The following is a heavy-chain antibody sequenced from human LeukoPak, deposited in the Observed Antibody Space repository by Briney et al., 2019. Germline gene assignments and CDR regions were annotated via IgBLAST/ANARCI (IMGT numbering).Heavy chain of an antibody. Sequence: ASVKVSCKASGYIFTTYGISWVRQAPGQGLEWMGWISGYNGATNYAQNFQGRVTMTTDTSTSTAYMELRSLRSDETAVYYCARDSLGVSRGWYRENTFDILGQGTLVTVSS. CDR3: ARDSLGVSRGWYRENTFDI. J-gene: IGHJ3*02. V-gene: IGHV1-18*01. CDR1: GYIFTTYG. D-gene: IGHD6-19*01. CDR2: ISGYNGAT.